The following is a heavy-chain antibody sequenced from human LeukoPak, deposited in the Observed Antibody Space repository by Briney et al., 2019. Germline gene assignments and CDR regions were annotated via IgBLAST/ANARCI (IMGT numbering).Heavy chain of an antibody. D-gene: IGHD1-1*01. CDR1: GYSFTSYW. CDR3: VRVSSEKFAHDLLDP. J-gene: IGHJ5*02. CDR2: IYPGDSDT. Sequence: GESLKISCKGSGYSFTSYWIGWVRQMPGKGLEWIGIIYPGDSDTRYSPSFQGQVTISADKSITTAYLQLSSLKTSDSAMYYCVRVSSEKFAHDLLDPWGQGTLVTVSS. V-gene: IGHV5-51*01.